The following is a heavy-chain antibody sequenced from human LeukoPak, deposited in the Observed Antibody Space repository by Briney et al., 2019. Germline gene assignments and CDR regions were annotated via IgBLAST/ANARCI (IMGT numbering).Heavy chain of an antibody. CDR2: ISGDGGST. V-gene: IGHV3-43*02. D-gene: IGHD1-26*01. Sequence: GGSLRLSCAASGFTFDDYAMHWVRQAPGKGLEWVSLISGDGGSTYYAGSVKGRFTISRDNSKNSLYLQMNSLRTEDTALYYCAKDSAVIAGATGDPDFDYWGQGTLVTVSS. J-gene: IGHJ4*02. CDR3: AKDSAVIAGATGDPDFDY. CDR1: GFTFDDYA.